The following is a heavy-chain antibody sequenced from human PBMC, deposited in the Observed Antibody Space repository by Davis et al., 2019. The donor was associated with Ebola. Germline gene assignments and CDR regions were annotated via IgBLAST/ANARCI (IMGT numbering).Heavy chain of an antibody. Sequence: GESLKISCAASGFTFSSYAMHWVRQAPGKGLEWVAVISYDGSNKYYADSVKGRFTISRDNSKNTLYLQMNSLRAEDTAVYYCARDDIVVEWGGMDVWGQGTTVTVSS. D-gene: IGHD2-2*01. CDR2: ISYDGSNK. CDR1: GFTFSSYA. J-gene: IGHJ6*02. V-gene: IGHV3-30-3*01. CDR3: ARDDIVVEWGGMDV.